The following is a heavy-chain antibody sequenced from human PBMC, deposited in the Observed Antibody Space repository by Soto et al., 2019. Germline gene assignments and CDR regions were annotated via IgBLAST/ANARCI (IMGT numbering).Heavy chain of an antibody. CDR1: GVSIGGYY. D-gene: IGHD3-3*01. CDR2: VYSSGDT. Sequence: VQLQESGPGLVKPSQTLSHTCTVSGVSIGGYYWSWIRQPAGKGLEWIGRVYSSGDTNTNPSLTSRVTMSVDTSKNQFSLNLNSLTAADTAVYYCARVIWSGYYSFDIWGQGTMVTVSS. V-gene: IGHV4-4*07. CDR3: ARVIWSGYYSFDI. J-gene: IGHJ3*02.